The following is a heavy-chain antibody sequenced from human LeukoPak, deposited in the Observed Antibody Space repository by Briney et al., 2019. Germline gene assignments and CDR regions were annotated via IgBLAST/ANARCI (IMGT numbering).Heavy chain of an antibody. V-gene: IGHV3-11*01. CDR3: ARGLPATLLDY. D-gene: IGHD2-2*01. CDR1: GFTFSDYY. CDR2: ISSSDSTI. Sequence: GGSLRLSCEASGFTFSDYYMSWIRQAPGKGLEWVSYISSSDSTIYYADSVKGRFAISRDNAKNSLYLQMNSLRAEDTAIYYCARGLPATLLDYWGQGTLVTVSS. J-gene: IGHJ4*02.